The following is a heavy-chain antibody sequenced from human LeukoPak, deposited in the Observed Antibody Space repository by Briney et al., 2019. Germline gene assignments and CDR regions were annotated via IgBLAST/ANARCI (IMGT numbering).Heavy chain of an antibody. CDR2: ISGSGGST. V-gene: IGHV3-23*01. CDR1: GFTFSSYA. J-gene: IGHJ4*02. D-gene: IGHD3-10*01. CDR3: AKFQGWFAGSGQEELGY. Sequence: QPGRSLRLSCAASGFTFSSYAMSWVRQAPGKGLEWVSAISGSGGSTYYADSVKGRFTISRDNSKNTLYLQMNSLRAEDTAVYYCAKFQGWFAGSGQEELGYWGQGTLVTVSS.